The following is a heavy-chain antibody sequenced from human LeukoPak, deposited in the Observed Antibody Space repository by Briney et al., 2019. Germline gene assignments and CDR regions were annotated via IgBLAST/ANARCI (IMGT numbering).Heavy chain of an antibody. D-gene: IGHD2-15*01. J-gene: IGHJ5*02. CDR2: IYSGGST. V-gene: IGHV3-66*01. CDR1: GFTVSSNY. Sequence: GESLRLSCAASGFTVSSNYMSWVRQAPGKGLEWVSVIYSGGSTYYADSVKGRFTISRDNSKNTLYLQMNSLRAEDTAVYYCARVRMRCSGGSCYWRWFDPWGQGTLVTVSS. CDR3: ARVRMRCSGGSCYWRWFDP.